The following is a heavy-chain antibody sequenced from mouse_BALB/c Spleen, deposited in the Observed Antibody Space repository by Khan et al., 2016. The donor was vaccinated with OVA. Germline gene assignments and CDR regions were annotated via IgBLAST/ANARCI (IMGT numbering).Heavy chain of an antibody. J-gene: IGHJ2*01. CDR2: ITYSGSN. CDR1: GYSITSAYA. Sequence: EVKLLESGPGLVKPSQSLSLTCTVTGYSITSAYAWNWIRQFPGDKLEWMGYITYSGSNNYNPSFKSRISITQETSKNQFFLQLNSVTTEDTATYYCARGLRYFDYWGQGTTLTVSS. D-gene: IGHD3-1*01. CDR3: ARGLRYFDY. V-gene: IGHV3-2*02.